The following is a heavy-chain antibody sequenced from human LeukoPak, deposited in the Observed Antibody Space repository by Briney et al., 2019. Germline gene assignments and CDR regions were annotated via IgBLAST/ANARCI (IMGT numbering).Heavy chain of an antibody. CDR2: INPSGGST. J-gene: IGHJ6*02. D-gene: IGHD3-22*01. CDR3: ARDQEYYDSSGYGAKDYYGMDV. Sequence: GASVKVSCKASGYTFTSYYMHWVRQAPGQGLEWMGIINPSGGSTSYAQKFQGRVTMTRDTSISTAYMELSRLRSDDTAVYYCARDQEYYDSSGYGAKDYYGMDVWGQGTTVTVSS. CDR1: GYTFTSYY. V-gene: IGHV1-46*01.